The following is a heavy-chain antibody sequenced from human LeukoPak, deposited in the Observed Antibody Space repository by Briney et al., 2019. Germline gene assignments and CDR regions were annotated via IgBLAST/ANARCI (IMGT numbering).Heavy chain of an antibody. J-gene: IGHJ4*02. V-gene: IGHV3-30-3*01. Sequence: PGGSLRLYCAASGFTFSSYAMHWVRQAPGKGLEWVAVISYDGSNKYYADSVKGRFTISRDNSKNTLYLQMNSLRAEDTAVYYCARDSGSYWRTIDYWGQGTLVTVSS. CDR1: GFTFSSYA. CDR2: ISYDGSNK. CDR3: ARDSGSYWRTIDY. D-gene: IGHD1-26*01.